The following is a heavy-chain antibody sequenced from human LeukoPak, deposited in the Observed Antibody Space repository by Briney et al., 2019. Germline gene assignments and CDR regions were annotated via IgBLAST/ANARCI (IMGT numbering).Heavy chain of an antibody. D-gene: IGHD2-15*01. J-gene: IGHJ3*02. Sequence: SETLSLTCTVSGGSTSNYYWSWIRQPAGKGLEWIGRKYARGRSNSPPPVQSRVIMSVATSRNQFSLKLRSVTAADTAVYYCARGRYCSADICTGGDSFDIWGQGTMVSVSP. CDR3: ARGRYCSADICTGGDSFDI. CDR2: KYARGRS. V-gene: IGHV4-4*07. CDR1: GGSTSNYY.